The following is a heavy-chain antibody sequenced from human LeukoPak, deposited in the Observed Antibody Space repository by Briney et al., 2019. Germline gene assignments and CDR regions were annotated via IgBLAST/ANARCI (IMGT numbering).Heavy chain of an antibody. CDR2: IYHSGST. V-gene: IGHV4-4*02. D-gene: IGHD3-22*01. J-gene: IGHJ3*01. CDR1: GGSISSSNW. Sequence: SETLSLTCAVSGGSISSSNWWSWVRQPPGKGLEWIGEIYHSGSTNYNPSLKSRVTISVDKSKNQVSLKLSSVTAADTAVYYCARTLYDSGGYYSYGAFDVWGQGTMVTVSS. CDR3: ARTLYDSGGYYSYGAFDV.